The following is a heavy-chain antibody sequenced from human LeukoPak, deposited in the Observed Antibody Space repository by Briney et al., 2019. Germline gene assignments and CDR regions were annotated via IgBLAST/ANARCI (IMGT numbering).Heavy chain of an antibody. D-gene: IGHD1-26*01. CDR2: IKQDGGEK. CDR1: GITFSRYW. CDR3: ARDLHSLHSGSEKYYYYGMDV. V-gene: IGHV3-7*03. J-gene: IGHJ6*02. Sequence: GGSLRLSCVDSGITFSRYWMSWVRQAPGKGLEWVANIKQDGGEKYYVDSVKGRFTISRDNAKNSLYLQMNSLRSEDTAVYYCARDLHSLHSGSEKYYYYGMDVWGQGTTVTVSS.